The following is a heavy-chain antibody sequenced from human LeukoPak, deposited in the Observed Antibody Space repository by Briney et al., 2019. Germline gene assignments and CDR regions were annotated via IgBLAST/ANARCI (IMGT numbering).Heavy chain of an antibody. V-gene: IGHV1-8*03. J-gene: IGHJ6*03. CDR1: GYTFTSYD. Sequence: ASVKVSCKASGYTFTSYDINWVRQATGQGLEWMGWMNPNSGNTGYAQKFQGRVTITRNTSISTAYMELSSLRSEDTAVYYCARVYPGRGYSYGLYYYYYYMDVWGKGTTVTVSS. D-gene: IGHD5-18*01. CDR2: MNPNSGNT. CDR3: ARVYPGRGYSYGLYYYYYYMDV.